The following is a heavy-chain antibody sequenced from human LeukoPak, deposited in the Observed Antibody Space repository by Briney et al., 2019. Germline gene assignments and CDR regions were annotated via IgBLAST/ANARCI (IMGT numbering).Heavy chain of an antibody. CDR1: GASISSYY. J-gene: IGHJ4*02. D-gene: IGHD3-9*01. V-gene: IGHV4-39*01. CDR3: ARGYGDILTGYYLTDY. CDR2: IYYSGST. Sequence: SETLSLTCTVSGASISSYYWGWIRQPPGKGLEWIGSIYYSGSTYYNPSLKSRVTISVDTSKNQFSLKLSSVTAADTAVYYCARGYGDILTGYYLTDYWGQGTLVTVSS.